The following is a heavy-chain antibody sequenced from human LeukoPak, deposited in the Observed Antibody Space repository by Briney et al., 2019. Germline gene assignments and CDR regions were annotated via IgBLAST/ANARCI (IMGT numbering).Heavy chain of an antibody. CDR3: ARLSIAAAGTWFDPPIDY. Sequence: SETLSLTCTVSGGSISSYYWGWIRQPPGKGLEWIGSIYFTGSTYYNPSLKSRVTISVDTSKNQFSLKLSSVTAADTAVYYCARLSIAAAGTWFDPPIDYWGQGTLVTVSS. CDR2: IYFTGST. CDR1: GGSISSYY. J-gene: IGHJ4*02. D-gene: IGHD6-13*01. V-gene: IGHV4-39*01.